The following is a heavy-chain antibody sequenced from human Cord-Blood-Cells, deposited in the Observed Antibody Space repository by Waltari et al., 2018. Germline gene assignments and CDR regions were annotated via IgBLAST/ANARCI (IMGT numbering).Heavy chain of an antibody. D-gene: IGHD6-13*01. CDR3: ARHRSRPGSSWFAFDI. CDR1: GGSISSSRYY. Sequence: QLQLQESGPGLVKPSETLSLTCTVPGGSISSSRYYWGWIRQPPGKGLEWSGSIYYSGSTYYNPSLKSRVTISVDTSKNQFSLKLSSVTAADTAVYYCARHRSRPGSSWFAFDIWGQGTMVTVSS. V-gene: IGHV4-39*01. J-gene: IGHJ3*02. CDR2: IYYSGST.